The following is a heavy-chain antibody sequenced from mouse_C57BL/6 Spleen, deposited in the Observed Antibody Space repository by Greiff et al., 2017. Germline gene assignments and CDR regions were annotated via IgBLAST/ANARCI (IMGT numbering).Heavy chain of an antibody. CDR2: IDPNSGGT. J-gene: IGHJ4*01. CDR1: GYTFTSYW. D-gene: IGHD2-4*01. Sequence: QVQLKQPGAELVKPGASVKLSCKASGYTFTSYWMHWVKQRPGRGLEWIGRIDPNSGGTKYNEKFKSKATLTVDKPSSTAYMQLRSLTSEDSAVYYCAREGLGAMDYWGQGTSVTVSS. CDR3: AREGLGAMDY. V-gene: IGHV1-72*01.